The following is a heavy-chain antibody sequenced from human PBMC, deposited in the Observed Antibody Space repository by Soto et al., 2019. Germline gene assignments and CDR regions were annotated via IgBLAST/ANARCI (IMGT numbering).Heavy chain of an antibody. Sequence: QEQLVESGGGVVQPGGSLRLSCVASGFSLINYGMHWVRQAPGKGLEWVAVISYDGGNKQYADSVKGRNTISKNNSKNTFYLQLTSLKNEDTAMYYCARETQDCRSANCFGFYSPWFVPWGQGTLVSVSS. D-gene: IGHD2-2*01. V-gene: IGHV3-30*03. CDR3: ARETQDCRSANCFGFYSPWFVP. CDR2: ISYDGGNK. J-gene: IGHJ5*02. CDR1: GFSLINYG.